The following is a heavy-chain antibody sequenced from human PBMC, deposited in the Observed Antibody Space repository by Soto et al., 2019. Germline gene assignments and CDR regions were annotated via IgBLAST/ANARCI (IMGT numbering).Heavy chain of an antibody. CDR3: ASDPVTGSPDWFDP. V-gene: IGHV4-34*01. D-gene: IGHD2-21*02. CDR2: INHSGST. J-gene: IGHJ5*02. CDR1: GGSFSGYY. Sequence: PSETLSLTCAVYGGSFSGYYWTWIRQPPGTGLEWIGEINHSGSTNYNPSLKSRVTISVDTSKNMVLLQMNSLRAEDTAIYYCASDPVTGSPDWFDPWGQGTLVTVSS.